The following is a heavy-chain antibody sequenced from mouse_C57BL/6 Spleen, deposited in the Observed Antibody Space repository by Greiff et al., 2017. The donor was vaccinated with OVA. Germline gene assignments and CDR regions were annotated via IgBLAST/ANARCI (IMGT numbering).Heavy chain of an antibody. CDR3: ARVTTVSYYAMDY. J-gene: IGHJ4*01. V-gene: IGHV1-76*01. D-gene: IGHD1-1*01. CDR2: IYPGSGNT. CDR1: GYTFTDYY. Sequence: VQLQQSGAELVRPGASVKLSCKASGYTFTDYYINWLKQRPGQGLEWIARIYPGSGNTYYNEKFKGKATLTAEKSSSTAYMQLSSLTSEDSAVYFCARVTTVSYYAMDYWGQGTSVTVSS.